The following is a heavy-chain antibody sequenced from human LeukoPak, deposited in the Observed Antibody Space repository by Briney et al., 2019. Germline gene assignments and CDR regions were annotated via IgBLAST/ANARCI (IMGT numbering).Heavy chain of an antibody. D-gene: IGHD4-23*01. Sequence: SETLSLTCSVSGGSITSYYWSWIRQPPGKGLEWIGHVSDGGRTNYSPSLRSRVSISVDTSKNQFSLKLNSVTAADTAVYYCARPYGGNPGYFDYWGQGTLVTVSS. J-gene: IGHJ4*02. CDR2: VSDGGRT. V-gene: IGHV4-59*01. CDR1: GGSITSYY. CDR3: ARPYGGNPGYFDY.